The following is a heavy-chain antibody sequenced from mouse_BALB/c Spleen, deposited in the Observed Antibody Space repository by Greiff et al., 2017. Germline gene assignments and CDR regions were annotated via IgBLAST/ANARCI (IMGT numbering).Heavy chain of an antibody. Sequence: LQESGPELVKPGASVKMSCKASGYTFTSYVMHWVKQKPGQGLEWIGYINPYNDGTKYNEKFKGKATLTSDKSSSTAYMELSSLTSEDSAVYYGARFSDGYYPAWFAYWGQGTLVTVSA. D-gene: IGHD2-3*01. CDR3: ARFSDGYYPAWFAY. V-gene: IGHV1-14*01. J-gene: IGHJ3*01. CDR2: INPYNDGT. CDR1: GYTFTSYV.